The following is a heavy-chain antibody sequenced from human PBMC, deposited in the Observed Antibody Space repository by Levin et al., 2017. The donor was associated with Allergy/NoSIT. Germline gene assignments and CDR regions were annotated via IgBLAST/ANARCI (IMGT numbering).Heavy chain of an antibody. V-gene: IGHV3-30-3*01. D-gene: IGHD4-11*01. CDR2: ISYDGSNK. Sequence: GGSLRLSCAASGFTFSSYAMHWVRQAPGKGLEWVAVISYDGSNKYYADSVKGRFTISRDNSKNTLYLQMNSLRAEDTAVYYCAREGFSNLIYGAFDIWGQGTMVTVSS. J-gene: IGHJ3*02. CDR1: GFTFSSYA. CDR3: AREGFSNLIYGAFDI.